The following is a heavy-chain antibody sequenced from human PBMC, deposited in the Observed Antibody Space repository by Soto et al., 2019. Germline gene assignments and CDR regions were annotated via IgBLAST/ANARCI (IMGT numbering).Heavy chain of an antibody. CDR3: ARDRRGGVVVAARV. Sequence: SETLSLTCTVSGGSISSGDYYWSWIRQPPGKGLEWIGYIYYSGSTYYNPSLKSRVTISVDTSKNQFSLKLSSVTAADTAVYYCARDRRGGVVVAARVWGQGTLVTVSS. CDR1: GGSISSGDYY. CDR2: IYYSGST. J-gene: IGHJ4*02. V-gene: IGHV4-30-4*01. D-gene: IGHD2-15*01.